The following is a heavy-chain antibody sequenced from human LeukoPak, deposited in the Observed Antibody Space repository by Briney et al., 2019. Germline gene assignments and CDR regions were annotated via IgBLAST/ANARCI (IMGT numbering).Heavy chain of an antibody. V-gene: IGHV3-23*01. CDR3: AKRGGMYPAHYFDY. J-gene: IGHJ4*02. Sequence: GGSLRLSCAASGFTFSSYGMSWVRQAPGKGLEWVSAISASGGSTYYADSVKGRFTISRDNSKNTLYLQMNSLRAEDTAVYYCAKRGGMYPAHYFDYWGQGTLVTVSS. D-gene: IGHD6-13*01. CDR2: ISASGGST. CDR1: GFTFSSYG.